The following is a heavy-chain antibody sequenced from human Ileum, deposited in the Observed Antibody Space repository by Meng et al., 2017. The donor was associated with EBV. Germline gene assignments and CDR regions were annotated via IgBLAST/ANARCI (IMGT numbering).Heavy chain of an antibody. CDR3: ARDSEAADY. V-gene: IGHV7-4-1*02. J-gene: IGHJ4*02. CDR2: INTNTGKP. CDR1: GYTFTTYG. Sequence: QVQLVQSGSELKKPGASVRISCKASGYTFTTYGMNWVRQAPGQGLECMGWINTNTGKPTYAQGLTGRFVFSLDTSVSTAYLQISSLKAEDTAVYYCARDSEAADYWGQGTLVTVSS. D-gene: IGHD6-25*01.